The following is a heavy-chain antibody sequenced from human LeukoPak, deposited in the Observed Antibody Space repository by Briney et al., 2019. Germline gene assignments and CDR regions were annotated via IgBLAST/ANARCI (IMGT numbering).Heavy chain of an antibody. D-gene: IGHD3-10*01. J-gene: IGHJ4*02. V-gene: IGHV3-9*01. Sequence: PGGSLRLSCAASGFTFDDYAMPWVRRAPGKGLEWVSGISSNSGSIGYADSVKGRFTISRDNAKNSLYLQMNSLRAEDTALYYCAKAHMVRGVIIRNPPDYWGQGTLVTVSS. CDR1: GFTFDDYA. CDR2: ISSNSGSI. CDR3: AKAHMVRGVIIRNPPDY.